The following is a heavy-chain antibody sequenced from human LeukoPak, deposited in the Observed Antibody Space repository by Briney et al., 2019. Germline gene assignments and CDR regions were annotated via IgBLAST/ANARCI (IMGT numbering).Heavy chain of an antibody. D-gene: IGHD3-10*01. Sequence: PSETLSLTCTVSGGSISSYYWSWIRQPPGKGLEWIGYIYYSGSTNYNPSLKSRVTISVDTSKNQFSLKLSSVTAADTAVYYCARGYYGSGSTGDYWGQGTLVTVSS. J-gene: IGHJ4*02. CDR3: ARGYYGSGSTGDY. CDR2: IYYSGST. V-gene: IGHV4-59*01. CDR1: GGSISSYY.